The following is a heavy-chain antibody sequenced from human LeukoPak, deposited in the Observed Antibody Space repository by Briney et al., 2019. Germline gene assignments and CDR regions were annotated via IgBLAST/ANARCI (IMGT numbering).Heavy chain of an antibody. V-gene: IGHV5-51*01. CDR3: ARRGERYCSSTSCYPFDY. CDR1: GYRFTSYW. D-gene: IGHD2-2*01. Sequence: GESLKISCKGSGYRFTSYWIGWVRQMPGKGLEWMGIIYPGDSDTRYSPSFQGQVTISADKSISTAYLQWSSLKASDTAMYYCARRGERYCSSTSCYPFDYWGQGTLVTVSS. J-gene: IGHJ4*02. CDR2: IYPGDSDT.